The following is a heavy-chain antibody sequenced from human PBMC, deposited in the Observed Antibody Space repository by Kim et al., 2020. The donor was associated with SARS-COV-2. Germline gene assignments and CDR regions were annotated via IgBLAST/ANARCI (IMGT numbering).Heavy chain of an antibody. V-gene: IGHV4-4*02. Sequence: SETLSLTCAVSGASITSSNWWSWVRQPPGKGLEWIGEIYHSGSTNYNPSLKSRVTISVDKSKNQFSLKLNSVTAADTAVYYCTYFTSGWFDPWGQGTLVTVSS. D-gene: IGHD2-21*01. CDR3: TYFTSGWFDP. CDR1: GASITSSNW. J-gene: IGHJ5*02. CDR2: IYHSGST.